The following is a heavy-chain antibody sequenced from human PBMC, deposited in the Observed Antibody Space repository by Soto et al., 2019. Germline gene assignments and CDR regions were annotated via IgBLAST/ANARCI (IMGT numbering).Heavy chain of an antibody. Sequence: EVQLVESGGGLVQPGGSLRLSCAASGFTFSRYWMHWVRQAPGEGLVWVSGISTEGSTTRYVDSVKGRFTISRDNVKNTLYLQMSSLRAEDTAVYYCAKVDFFVVGLSRGFDNWGQGTVVTVSS. CDR2: ISTEGSTT. V-gene: IGHV3-74*01. D-gene: IGHD3-3*01. J-gene: IGHJ3*02. CDR3: AKVDFFVVGLSRGFDN. CDR1: GFTFSRYW.